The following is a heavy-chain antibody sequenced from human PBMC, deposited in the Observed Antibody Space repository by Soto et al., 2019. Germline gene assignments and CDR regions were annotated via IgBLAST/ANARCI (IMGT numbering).Heavy chain of an antibody. J-gene: IGHJ3*02. Sequence: SETLSLTCSVSGGSISSYFKNWIRQAPGKGLEWIGCIYDSGDANYNPSLKSRVTISLDTSKNQFSLKLSSVTAADTAVYYCVSYRTDVFGDALDIWALGTMVTVSS. CDR3: VSYRTDVFGDALDI. CDR1: GGSISSYF. V-gene: IGHV4-59*03. CDR2: IYDSGDA. D-gene: IGHD3-3*01.